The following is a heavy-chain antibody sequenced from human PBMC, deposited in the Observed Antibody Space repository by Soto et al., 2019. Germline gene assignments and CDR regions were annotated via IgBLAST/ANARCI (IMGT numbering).Heavy chain of an antibody. CDR2: INPNSGGT. V-gene: IGHV1-2*02. CDR1: GYTFTGYY. D-gene: IGHD6-6*01. Sequence: ASVKVSCKASGYTFTGYYMHWVRQAPGQGLEWMGWINPNSGGTNYAQKFQGRVTMTRDTSISTAYMGLSRLRSDDTAVYYCARVLARRRYYYYGMDVWGQGTTVTVSS. J-gene: IGHJ6*02. CDR3: ARVLARRRYYYYGMDV.